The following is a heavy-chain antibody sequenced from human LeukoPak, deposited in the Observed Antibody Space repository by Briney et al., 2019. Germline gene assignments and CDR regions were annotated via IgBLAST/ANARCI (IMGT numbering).Heavy chain of an antibody. CDR3: ARDLSGATTFDY. CDR2: RSHSGST. V-gene: IGHV4-38-2*02. Sequence: SETLSLTCTVSGYSISSGYYWGWIRQPPGKGLEWIGSRSHSGSTFYNPSLKSRVTISLDTSKNQFSLKLNSVTAADTAVYYCARDLSGATTFDYWAPGTLVTVSS. CDR1: GYSISSGYY. J-gene: IGHJ4*02. D-gene: IGHD1-26*01.